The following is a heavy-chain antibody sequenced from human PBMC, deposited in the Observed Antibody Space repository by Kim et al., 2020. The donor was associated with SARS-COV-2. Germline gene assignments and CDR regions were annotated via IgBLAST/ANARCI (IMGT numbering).Heavy chain of an antibody. V-gene: IGHV1-8*01. D-gene: IGHD3-3*01. J-gene: IGHJ5*02. CDR3: ARGKLITIFGVVITPWWFDP. CDR1: GYTFTSYD. Sequence: ASVKVSCKASGYTFTSYDINWVRQATGQGLAWMGWMNPNSGNTGYAQKFQGRVTMTRNTSISTAYMELSSLRSEDTAVYYCARGKLITIFGVVITPWWFDPWGQGTLFTVSS. CDR2: MNPNSGNT.